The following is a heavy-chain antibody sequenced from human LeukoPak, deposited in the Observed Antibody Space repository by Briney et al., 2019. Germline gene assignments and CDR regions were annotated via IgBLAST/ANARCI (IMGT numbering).Heavy chain of an antibody. CDR2: MNPNSGNT. Sequence: ASVTVSCKASGYTFTSYDINWVRQATGQGLEWMGWMNPNSGNTGYAQKFQGRVTMTRNTSISTAYMELSSLRSEDTAVYYCARGNYDYIWGSYRYTGLRYWGQGTLVTVSS. CDR1: GYTFTSYD. V-gene: IGHV1-8*01. D-gene: IGHD3-16*02. J-gene: IGHJ4*02. CDR3: ARGNYDYIWGSYRYTGLRY.